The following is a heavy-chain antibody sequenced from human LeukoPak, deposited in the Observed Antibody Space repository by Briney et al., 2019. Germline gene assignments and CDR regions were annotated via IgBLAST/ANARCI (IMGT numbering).Heavy chain of an antibody. V-gene: IGHV4-30-4*01. J-gene: IGHJ4*02. D-gene: IGHD5-12*01. CDR1: GGSISSDDYY. Sequence: SETLSLTCTVSGGSISSDDYYWSWIRQPPGKGLEWIGHITYSGSTDYSPSLRSRVTMSVDTSKNQFSLKLNSVTAAETAMYFCARGGVGGYDYFDSWGQGTLVAVSS. CDR2: ITYSGST. CDR3: ARGGVGGYDYFDS.